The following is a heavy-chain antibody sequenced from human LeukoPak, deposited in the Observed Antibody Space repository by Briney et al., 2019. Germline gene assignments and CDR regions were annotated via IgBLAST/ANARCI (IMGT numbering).Heavy chain of an antibody. J-gene: IGHJ4*02. Sequence: PGGSLRLSCSASGFTFSSYNRNWVRQAPGKGLGGVSSISSSSSYIYYADSVKGRFTISRDNAKNSLYLQMNSLRAEDTAVYYCARGTVTTFPFDYWGQGTLVTVSS. CDR2: ISSSSSYI. CDR1: GFTFSSYN. CDR3: ARGTVTTFPFDY. V-gene: IGHV3-21*01. D-gene: IGHD4-17*01.